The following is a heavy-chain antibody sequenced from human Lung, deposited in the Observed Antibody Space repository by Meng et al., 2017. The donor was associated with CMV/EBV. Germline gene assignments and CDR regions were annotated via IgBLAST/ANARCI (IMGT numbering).Heavy chain of an antibody. V-gene: IGHV3-23*03. D-gene: IGHD1-26*01. Sequence: GESLKISCAASGFTFSTFAMSWVRQAPGKGLQWVSVIYSGDDSTYYADSVKGRFTISRDNSKNMLYLQMNSLRAEDSAVYFCAKGKWGGYYYYYGMAVWGQGTTVTVSS. J-gene: IGHJ6*02. CDR3: AKGKWGGYYYYYGMAV. CDR1: GFTFSTFA. CDR2: IYSGDDST.